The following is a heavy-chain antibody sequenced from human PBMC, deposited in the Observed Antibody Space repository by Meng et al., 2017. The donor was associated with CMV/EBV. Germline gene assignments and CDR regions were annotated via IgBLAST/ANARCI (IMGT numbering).Heavy chain of an antibody. CDR3: ARGVGATGKADY. CDR1: GVSFSGYY. D-gene: IGHD1-26*01. J-gene: IGHJ4*02. V-gene: IGHV4-34*01. Sequence: QVVVQQLGAVLLKPSETLSLTCAVYGVSFSGYYWSWLRQPPGKGLEWIGEINHSGSTNYNPSLKSRVTISVDTSKNQFSLKLSSVTAADTAVYYCARGVGATGKADYWGQGTLVTVSS. CDR2: INHSGST.